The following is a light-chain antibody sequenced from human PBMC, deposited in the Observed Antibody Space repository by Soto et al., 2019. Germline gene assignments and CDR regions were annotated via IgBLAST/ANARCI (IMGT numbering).Light chain of an antibody. Sequence: EIVLTQSPATLSLSPGERATLSCRASQRVSSYLAWYQQKPGQAPRLLIYDASNRATGIPARFSGSGSGTDFPLTISSREPEDFAIYYCQQRSNWRQLTFGGGTKVELK. CDR1: QRVSSY. V-gene: IGKV3-11*01. CDR2: DAS. J-gene: IGKJ4*01. CDR3: QQRSNWRQLT.